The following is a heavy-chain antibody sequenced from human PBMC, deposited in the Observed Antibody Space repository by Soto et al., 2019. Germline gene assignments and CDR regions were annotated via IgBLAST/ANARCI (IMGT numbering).Heavy chain of an antibody. CDR1: GFSFTTTGGG. D-gene: IGHD6-19*01. CDR3: AHRQAQGLGVAVTFYS. Sequence: QITLKESGPTLVKPTQTLTLTCTFSGFSFTTTGGGVGWIRHPPGKALEWLALIYGDDDKRYSPSLKSRLTITRDTSKDHVALTMTTMDPVDTATDYGAHRQAQGLGVAVTFYSWCQRILVTFSS. J-gene: IGHJ4*02. CDR2: IYGDDDK. V-gene: IGHV2-5*02.